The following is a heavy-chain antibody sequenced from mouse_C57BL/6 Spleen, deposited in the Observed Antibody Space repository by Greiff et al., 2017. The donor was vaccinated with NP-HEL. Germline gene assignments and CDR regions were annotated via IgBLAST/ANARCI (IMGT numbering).Heavy chain of an antibody. CDR1: GYTFTSYW. Sequence: QVQLQQPGAELVMPGASVKLSCKASGYTFTSYWMHWVKQRPGQGLEWIGEIDPSDSYTNYNQKFKGKSTLTVDKSSSTAYMQLSSLTSEDSAVYYCARTDSSGYVSLAYWGQGTLVTVSA. D-gene: IGHD3-2*02. CDR2: IDPSDSYT. CDR3: ARTDSSGYVSLAY. J-gene: IGHJ3*01. V-gene: IGHV1-69*01.